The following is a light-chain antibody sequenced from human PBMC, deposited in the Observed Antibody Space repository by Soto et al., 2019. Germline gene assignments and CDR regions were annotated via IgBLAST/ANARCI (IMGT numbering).Light chain of an antibody. J-gene: IGKJ2*01. V-gene: IGKV3-11*01. CDR2: DAS. CDR1: QSVSSH. CDR3: QQRSNWPPYT. Sequence: EIVLTQSPATLSLSPGERATLSCRASQSVSSHLAWYQQKPGQAPRLLIYDASNRATGIPARFSGSGSGTDFTLTISSLEPEDFAAYYCQQRSNWPPYTFGQGTKLDIK.